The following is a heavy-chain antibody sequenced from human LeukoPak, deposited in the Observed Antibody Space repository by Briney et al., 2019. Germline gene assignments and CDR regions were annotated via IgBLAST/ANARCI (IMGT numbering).Heavy chain of an antibody. J-gene: IGHJ4*02. CDR3: ARAVTTGRDY. Sequence: ASVKVSCKASGGTFSSNTISWLRQAPGQGLEWMGRIIPILGIANYAQKFQGRVTIIADKSTSTAYMELSSLRSEDTAVYYCARAVTTGRDYWGQGTLVTVSS. V-gene: IGHV1-69*02. CDR1: GGTFSSNT. CDR2: IIPILGIA. D-gene: IGHD4-11*01.